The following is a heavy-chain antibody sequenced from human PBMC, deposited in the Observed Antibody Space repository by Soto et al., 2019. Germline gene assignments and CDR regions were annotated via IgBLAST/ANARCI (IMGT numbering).Heavy chain of an antibody. CDR1: GGSFSGYY. D-gene: IGHD5-12*01. CDR3: ARGQEGVVATH. V-gene: IGHV4-34*01. Sequence: QVQLQQWGAGLLKPAETLSLTCVVYGGSFSGYYWSWIRQPPGKGLEWIGEIKDGGLTNYSPSLKSXXTXSXXTPNNQFSLKLHSVTAADTAVYYCARGQEGVVATHWDQGALVTVSS. CDR2: IKDGGLT. J-gene: IGHJ4*02.